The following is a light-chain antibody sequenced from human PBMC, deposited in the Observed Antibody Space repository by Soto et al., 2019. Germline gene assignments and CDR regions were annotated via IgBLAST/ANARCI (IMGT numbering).Light chain of an antibody. CDR2: ADN. CDR1: SGSIASNY. Sequence: NFMLTQPHSVSESPGKTVTISCTRSSGSIASNYVQWYQQRPGSAPTTVIYADNQRPSGVPDRFSGSIDSSSNSASLTISGLKTEDEADYYCQSYDRSDIYVVGNGTKVTVL. J-gene: IGLJ1*01. V-gene: IGLV6-57*04. CDR3: QSYDRSDIYV.